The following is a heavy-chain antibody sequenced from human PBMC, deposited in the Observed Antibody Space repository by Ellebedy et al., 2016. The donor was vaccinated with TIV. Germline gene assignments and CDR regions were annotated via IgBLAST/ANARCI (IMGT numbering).Heavy chain of an antibody. J-gene: IGHJ5*02. D-gene: IGHD4-17*01. Sequence: GESLKISCVASGFSFRSYWMSWVRQAPGKGLEWVANIYQDGSVQYYLDSVKGRFTISRDNAKNSLYMQMNGLRAEDTAVYYCARRGSYGDYAVQVNPWFDPWGQGTLVTVSS. CDR3: ARRGSYGDYAVQVNPWFDP. CDR2: IYQDGSVQ. CDR1: GFSFRSYW. V-gene: IGHV3-7*01.